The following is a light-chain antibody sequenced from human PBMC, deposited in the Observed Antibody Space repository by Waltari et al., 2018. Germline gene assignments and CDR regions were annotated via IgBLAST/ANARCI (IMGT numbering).Light chain of an antibody. Sequence: SYVLTQPPSVSVAPGQTARITCGGNNSGTKSVHWYQRRPGQAPGVVVYVDSARPSGIPERFSGTNSGNTATLTISAVEAGDEADYYCQVWDSFTDPYVVFGGGTKLTVL. CDR3: QVWDSFTDPYVV. V-gene: IGLV3-21*02. CDR1: NSGTKS. J-gene: IGLJ2*01. CDR2: VDS.